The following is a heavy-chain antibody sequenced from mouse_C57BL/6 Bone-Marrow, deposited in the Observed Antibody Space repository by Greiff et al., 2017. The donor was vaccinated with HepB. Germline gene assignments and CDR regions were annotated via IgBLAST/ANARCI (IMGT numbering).Heavy chain of an antibody. J-gene: IGHJ3*01. CDR3: ANRDYGWFAY. Sequence: QVQLKESGAELARPGASVKLSCKASGYTFTSYGISWVKQRTGQGLEWIGEIYTRSGNNYYNEKFKGKATLTEDKSSSTAYMELRSLTSEDSAVYFCANRDYGWFAYWGQGTLVTVSA. CDR1: GYTFTSYG. CDR2: IYTRSGNN. V-gene: IGHV1-81*01. D-gene: IGHD2-4*01.